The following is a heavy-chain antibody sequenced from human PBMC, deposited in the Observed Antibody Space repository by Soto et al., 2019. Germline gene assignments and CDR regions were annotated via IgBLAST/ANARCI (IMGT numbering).Heavy chain of an antibody. Sequence: SETLSLTCAVYGGSFSGYYWSWIRQPPGKGLEWIGEINHSGSTNYNPSLKSRVTISVDTSKNQFSLKLSSGTAADTAVYYCARVRRWHRDYYGMDVWGQGTTVTVSS. J-gene: IGHJ6*02. V-gene: IGHV4-34*01. D-gene: IGHD3-3*01. CDR1: GGSFSGYY. CDR2: INHSGST. CDR3: ARVRRWHRDYYGMDV.